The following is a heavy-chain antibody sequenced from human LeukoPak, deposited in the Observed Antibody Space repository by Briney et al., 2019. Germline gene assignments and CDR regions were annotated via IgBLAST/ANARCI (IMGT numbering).Heavy chain of an antibody. Sequence: SETLSLTCTVSGGSISFYYWSWIRQPPGKGLEWIGYIHYSGSSYYTPSLQSRVTISLDTSKNQFSLNMSSVTAADTAVYYCAREAYSGSPGGFAIWGQGTMVTVSS. CDR1: GGSISFYY. V-gene: IGHV4-59*01. J-gene: IGHJ3*02. CDR2: IHYSGSS. CDR3: AREAYSGSPGGFAI. D-gene: IGHD1-26*01.